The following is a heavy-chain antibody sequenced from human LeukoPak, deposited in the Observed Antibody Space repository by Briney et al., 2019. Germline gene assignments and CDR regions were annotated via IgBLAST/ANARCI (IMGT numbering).Heavy chain of an antibody. CDR2: ISGSGGST. D-gene: IGHD1-26*01. Sequence: GGSLRLSCAASGFTLSSYWMSWVRQAPGKGLEWVSAISGSGGSTYYADSVKGRFTISRDNSKNTLYLQMNSLRAEDTAVYYCAKMAVGSYYFDYWGQGTLVTVSS. V-gene: IGHV3-23*01. CDR1: GFTLSSYW. CDR3: AKMAVGSYYFDY. J-gene: IGHJ4*02.